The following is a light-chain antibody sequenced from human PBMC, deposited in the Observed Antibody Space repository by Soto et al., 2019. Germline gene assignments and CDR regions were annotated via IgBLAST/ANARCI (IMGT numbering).Light chain of an antibody. CDR3: TSYTKSSPLV. CDR2: EVS. Sequence: QSALTQPASVSGSPGQSFTISCTGTSSDVGGYNFVSWFQQHPGKAPKLMIYEVSNRPSGVSNRFSGSKSGNTASLTISGLQAEDEADYYCTSYTKSSPLVFGTGTKVTVL. J-gene: IGLJ1*01. V-gene: IGLV2-14*01. CDR1: SSDVGGYNF.